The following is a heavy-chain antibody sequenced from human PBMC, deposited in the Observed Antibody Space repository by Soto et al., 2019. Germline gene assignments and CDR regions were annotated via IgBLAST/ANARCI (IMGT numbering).Heavy chain of an antibody. D-gene: IGHD3-3*01. V-gene: IGHV4-59*01. J-gene: IGHJ6*03. CDR2: IDDTGST. Sequence: QVQLQESGPGLVKPSETLSLTCTVSGDSISSSYWNWIRQAPGKGLEWIGYIDDTGSTNYNPSLKSRLTLSVDPSNNQYSLKLSSVTAADTAVYYCARGVLEWLLRDSYYYYMDVWGKGTTVTVSS. CDR3: ARGVLEWLLRDSYYYYMDV. CDR1: GDSISSSY.